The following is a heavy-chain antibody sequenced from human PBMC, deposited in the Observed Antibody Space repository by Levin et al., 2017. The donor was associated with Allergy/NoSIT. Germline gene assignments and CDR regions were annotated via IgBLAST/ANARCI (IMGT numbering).Heavy chain of an antibody. CDR3: AKDARPFDWLLSGGWFDP. J-gene: IGHJ5*02. Sequence: GGSLRLSCAASGFTFSSYGMHWVRQAPGKGLEWVAVISYDGSNKYYADSVKGRFTISRDNSKNTLYLQMNSLRAEDTAVYYCAKDARPFDWLLSGGWFDPWGQGTLVTVSS. CDR1: GFTFSSYG. CDR2: ISYDGSNK. D-gene: IGHD3-9*01. V-gene: IGHV3-30*18.